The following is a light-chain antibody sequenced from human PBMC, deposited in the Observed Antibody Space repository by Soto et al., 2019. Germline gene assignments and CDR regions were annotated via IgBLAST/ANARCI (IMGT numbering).Light chain of an antibody. Sequence: QSVLTQPPSVSAAPGQKVTISCSGSSSDIGSNLVSWYQQLPGTAPKLLIYDNNKRPSGIPDRFSGSKSGTSATLGITGLQTGDEADYYCGTWDSGLSPGVVFGGGTKVTVL. J-gene: IGLJ2*01. CDR3: GTWDSGLSPGVV. V-gene: IGLV1-51*01. CDR2: DNN. CDR1: SSDIGSNL.